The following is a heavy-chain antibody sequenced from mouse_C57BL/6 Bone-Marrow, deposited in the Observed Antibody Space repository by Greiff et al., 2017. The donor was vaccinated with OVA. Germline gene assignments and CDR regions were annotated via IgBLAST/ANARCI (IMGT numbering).Heavy chain of an antibody. V-gene: IGHV1-84*01. CDR1: GYTFTDYY. D-gene: IGHD1-1*01. CDR3: ARKNYGSSPLYWYFDV. Sequence: QVQLKQSGPELVKPGASVKISCKASGYTFTDYYINWVKQRPGQGLEWIGWIHPGSGNTKYNEKFKGKATLTVDTSSSTAYMQISSLTSEDSAVYFSARKNYGSSPLYWYFDVWGTVTTVTVSS. CDR2: IHPGSGNT. J-gene: IGHJ1*03.